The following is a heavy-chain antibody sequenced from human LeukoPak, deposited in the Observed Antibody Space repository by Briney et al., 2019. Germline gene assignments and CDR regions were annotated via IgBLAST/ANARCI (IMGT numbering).Heavy chain of an antibody. J-gene: IGHJ6*03. D-gene: IGHD3-3*01. Sequence: PSETLSLTCTVSGGSISSSSYYWGWIRQPPGKGLEWIGSIYYSGSTYYNPSLKSRVTISVDTSKNQFSLKLSSVTAADTAVYYCARANSRFLEYYMDVWGKGTTVTVSS. CDR2: IYYSGST. CDR1: GGSISSSSYY. CDR3: ARANSRFLEYYMDV. V-gene: IGHV4-39*07.